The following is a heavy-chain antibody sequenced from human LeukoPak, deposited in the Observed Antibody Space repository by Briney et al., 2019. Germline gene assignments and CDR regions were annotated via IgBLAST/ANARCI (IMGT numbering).Heavy chain of an antibody. D-gene: IGHD2-2*01. CDR2: ISGSGGST. Sequence: QAGGSLRLSCAASGFTFSSYAMSWVRQAPGKGLEWVSAISGSGGSTYYADSVKGRFTISRDNSKNTLYLQMNSLRAEDTAVYYCAKDGVVVVPAAMKPLDYWGQGTPVTVSS. CDR3: AKDGVVVVPAAMKPLDY. V-gene: IGHV3-23*01. CDR1: GFTFSSYA. J-gene: IGHJ4*02.